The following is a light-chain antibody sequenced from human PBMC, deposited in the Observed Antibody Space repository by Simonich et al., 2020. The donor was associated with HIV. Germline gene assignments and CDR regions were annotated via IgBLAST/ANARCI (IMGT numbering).Light chain of an antibody. J-gene: IGKJ3*01. CDR2: KAS. Sequence: DIQMTQSPSTLSASVGDRVTITCRARQSISNWLAWNQQKPGKAPKLLIYKASSLESGVPSRFSGSGSGTEFTLTISSLQPEDFATYYCQQANSFPFTFGPGTKVDIK. CDR1: QSISNW. CDR3: QQANSFPFT. V-gene: IGKV1-5*03.